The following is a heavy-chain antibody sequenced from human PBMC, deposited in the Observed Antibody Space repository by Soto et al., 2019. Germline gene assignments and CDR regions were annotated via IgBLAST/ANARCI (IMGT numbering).Heavy chain of an antibody. CDR1: GFTFDDYA. CDR3: ARDFSSSSCFDY. CDR2: ISWNSGSI. D-gene: IGHD6-13*01. V-gene: IGHV3-9*01. Sequence: PGGSLRLSCAASGFTFDDYAMHWVRQAPGKGLEWVSGISWNSGSIGYADSVKGRFTISRDNAKNSLYLQMNSLRAEDTAVYYCARDFSSSSCFDYWGQGTLVTVSS. J-gene: IGHJ4*02.